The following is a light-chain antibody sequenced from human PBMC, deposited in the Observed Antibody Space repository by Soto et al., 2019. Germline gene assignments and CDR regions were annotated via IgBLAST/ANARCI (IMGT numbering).Light chain of an antibody. CDR3: SSFERSGTRV. J-gene: IGLJ3*02. CDR2: EVS. Sequence: QTVLTQPASVSGSPGQSIAISCTGTNSDVGGYNYVSWYQQFPGKAPQLLIYEVSVRPSGVSNRFSGSKSGNTASLTISGLQAEDEAVYYCSSFERSGTRVIGGGTKVTVL. CDR1: NSDVGGYNY. V-gene: IGLV2-14*01.